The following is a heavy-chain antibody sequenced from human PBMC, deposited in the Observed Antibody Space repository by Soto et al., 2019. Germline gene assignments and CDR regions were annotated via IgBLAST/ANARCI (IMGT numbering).Heavy chain of an antibody. CDR1: GYTFTGYY. CDR2: INPNSGGT. D-gene: IGHD2-15*01. CDR3: ARDRGVVVVAAKGNFDY. J-gene: IGHJ4*02. Sequence: ASVKVSCKASGYTFTGYYMHWVRQAPGQGHEWMGWINPNSGGTNYAQKFQGWVTMTRDTSISTAYMELSRLRSDDTAVYYCARDRGVVVVAAKGNFDYWGQGTLVTVSS. V-gene: IGHV1-2*04.